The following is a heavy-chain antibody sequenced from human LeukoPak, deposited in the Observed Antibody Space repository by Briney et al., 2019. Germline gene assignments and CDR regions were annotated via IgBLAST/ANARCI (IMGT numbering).Heavy chain of an antibody. CDR2: IDSSGGYM. J-gene: IGHJ6*03. CDR3: ARGEFGDYYYFYMDV. Sequence: PGGSLRLSCEASGFTFNTYSMNWARQAPGKGLEWVSSIDSSGGYMFYADSVKGRFIISRDNAKDSLYLQMNSLRAEDTATYYCARGEFGDYYYFYMDVWGKGTTVTVSS. V-gene: IGHV3-21*06. CDR1: GFTFNTYS. D-gene: IGHD2/OR15-2a*01.